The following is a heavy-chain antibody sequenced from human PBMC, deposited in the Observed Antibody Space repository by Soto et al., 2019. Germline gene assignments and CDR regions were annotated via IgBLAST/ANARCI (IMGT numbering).Heavy chain of an antibody. CDR1: GGSISSYY. CDR3: ARVYCGGDCYSYYFDY. D-gene: IGHD2-21*02. J-gene: IGHJ4*02. CDR2: IYYSGST. V-gene: IGHV4-59*01. Sequence: ASETLSLTCTVSGGSISSYYWSWIRQPPGKGLEWIGYIYYSGSTNYNPSLKSRVTISVDTSKNQFSLKLSSVTAADTAVYYCARVYCGGDCYSYYFDYWGQGTLVTVSS.